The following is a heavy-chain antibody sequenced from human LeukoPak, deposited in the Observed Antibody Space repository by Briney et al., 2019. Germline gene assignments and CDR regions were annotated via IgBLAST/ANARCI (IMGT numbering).Heavy chain of an antibody. D-gene: IGHD3-22*01. V-gene: IGHV3-7*01. J-gene: IGHJ4*02. CDR3: ARIPEALYYYDSRSGFDY. CDR2: IKQDGSEK. Sequence: GGPLRLSCAASGFTFSSYWMSWVRQAPGKGLEWVANIKQDGSEKYYVDSVKGRFTISRDNAKNSLYLQMNSLRAEDTAVYYCARIPEALYYYDSRSGFDYWGQGTLVTVSS. CDR1: GFTFSSYW.